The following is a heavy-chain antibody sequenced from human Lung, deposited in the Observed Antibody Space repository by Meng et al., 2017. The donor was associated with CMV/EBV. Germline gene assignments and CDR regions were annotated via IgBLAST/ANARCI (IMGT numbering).Heavy chain of an antibody. Sequence: SCAGSGFTFAVTWMSWVRQAPGKGLEWVGHIKSKTDGGTTEYAAPVKGRFTILRDDSTNTLYLEMNSLKAEDTAVYFCATDWNSRKSLDYWGKGSLVTVSS. CDR3: ATDWNSRKSLDY. CDR2: IKSKTDGGTT. D-gene: IGHD1-7*01. CDR1: GFTFAVTW. V-gene: IGHV3-15*01. J-gene: IGHJ4*02.